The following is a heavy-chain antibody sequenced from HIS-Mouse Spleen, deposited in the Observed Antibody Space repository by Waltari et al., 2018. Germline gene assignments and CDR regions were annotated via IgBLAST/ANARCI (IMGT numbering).Heavy chain of an antibody. J-gene: IGHJ2*01. CDR1: GGSISSSSYY. D-gene: IGHD7-27*01. Sequence: QLQLQESGPGLVKPSETLSLTCTVSGGSISSSSYYWGWIRRPPGEGLEWIGSIDYSGSPYYNPSLKSRVTISVDTSKNQFSLKLSSVTAADTAVYYCARSRTGGWYFDLWGRGTLVTVSS. CDR2: IDYSGSP. CDR3: ARSRTGGWYFDL. V-gene: IGHV4-39*07.